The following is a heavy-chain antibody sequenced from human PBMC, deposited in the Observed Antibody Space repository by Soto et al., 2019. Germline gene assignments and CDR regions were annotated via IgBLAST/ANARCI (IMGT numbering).Heavy chain of an antibody. J-gene: IGHJ4*02. CDR1: GGSISSSSYY. V-gene: IGHV4-39*01. D-gene: IGHD4-17*01. Sequence: SETLSLTCTVSGGSISSSSYYWGWIRQPPGKGMEWIGSIYYSVSTYYNPSLKSRVTISVDTSKNQFSLKLSSVTAADTAVYYCARHAGDYGDQLFDYWGQGTLVTVSS. CDR2: IYYSVST. CDR3: ARHAGDYGDQLFDY.